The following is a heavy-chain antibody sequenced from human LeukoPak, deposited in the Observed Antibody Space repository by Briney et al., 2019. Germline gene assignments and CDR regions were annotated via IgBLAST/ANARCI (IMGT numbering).Heavy chain of an antibody. CDR2: IIPIFVTA. CDR1: EPTVTTYA. D-gene: IGHD3-10*01. CDR3: ARLGEGDAFDI. Sequence: SVSLSYTPSEPTVTTYAISWVRQAPGQRRGGMGRIIPIFVTANNAQKFQGRDTITADKSTSTAYMELSSLRPEDTAVYYCARLGEGDAFDIWGQGTMVTVSS. V-gene: IGHV1-69*06. J-gene: IGHJ3*02.